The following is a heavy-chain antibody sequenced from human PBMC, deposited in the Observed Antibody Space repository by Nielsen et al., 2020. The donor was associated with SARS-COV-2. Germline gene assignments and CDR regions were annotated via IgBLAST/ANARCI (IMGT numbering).Heavy chain of an antibody. J-gene: IGHJ4*02. CDR2: ISSSSSTI. CDR3: ARDLGGGGDY. V-gene: IGHV3-48*02. Sequence: GESLKISCAASGFTFSSYSMNWVRQAPGKGLEWVSYISSSSSTIYYADSVKGRFTIPRDNAKNSLYLQMNSLRDEDTAVYYCARDLGGGGDYWGQGTLVTVSS. CDR1: GFTFSSYS. D-gene: IGHD2-15*01.